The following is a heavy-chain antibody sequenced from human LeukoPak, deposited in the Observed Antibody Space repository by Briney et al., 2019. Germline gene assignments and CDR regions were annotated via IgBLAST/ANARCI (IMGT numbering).Heavy chain of an antibody. CDR1: GFTFTTYG. Sequence: PGGSLRLSCAASGFTFTTYGMIWVRQAPGKGLEWVSAISGSGGNTYYADSVKGRFAISRDNSKNTLYLQMNSLRAEDTAVYYCAKASAMIVVVSKHFDYWGQGTLVTVSS. CDR3: AKASAMIVVVSKHFDY. V-gene: IGHV3-23*01. D-gene: IGHD3-22*01. CDR2: ISGSGGNT. J-gene: IGHJ4*02.